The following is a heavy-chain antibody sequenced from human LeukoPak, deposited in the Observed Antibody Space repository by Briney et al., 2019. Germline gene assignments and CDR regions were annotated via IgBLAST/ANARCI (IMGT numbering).Heavy chain of an antibody. CDR1: GFTFSSYS. V-gene: IGHV3-21*01. D-gene: IGHD2-2*01. Sequence: GGSLRLSCAASGFTFSSYSMNWVRQAPGKGLEWVSSISSSSSYIYYADSVKGRFTISRDNAKNSLYLQMNSLRAEDTAVYYCASTTAAPNYYYYMDAWGKGTTVTVSS. CDR2: ISSSSSYI. CDR3: ASTTAAPNYYYYMDA. J-gene: IGHJ6*03.